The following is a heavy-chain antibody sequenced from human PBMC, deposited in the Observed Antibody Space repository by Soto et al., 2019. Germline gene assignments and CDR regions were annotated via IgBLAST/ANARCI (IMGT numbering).Heavy chain of an antibody. CDR1: GGSISSYY. D-gene: IGHD6-19*01. J-gene: IGHJ4*02. CDR2: IYYSGST. Sequence: SETLSLTCTGSGGSISSYYWSWIRQPPGKGLEWIGYIYYSGSTNYNPSLKSRVTISVDTSKNQFSLKLSSVTAADTAVYYCARNLTVAGTFLDYWGQGTLVTVS. CDR3: ARNLTVAGTFLDY. V-gene: IGHV4-59*08.